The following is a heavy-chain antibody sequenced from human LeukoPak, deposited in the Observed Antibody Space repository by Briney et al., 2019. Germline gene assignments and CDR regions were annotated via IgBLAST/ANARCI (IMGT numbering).Heavy chain of an antibody. J-gene: IGHJ4*02. CDR2: ISAYNGNT. CDR1: GYTFTSYG. CDR3: ARDGSGYSSSWYGFAAIDY. Sequence: ASVKVSCKASGYTFTSYGISWGRQAPGQGLEWMGWISAYNGNTNYAQKLQGRVTMTTDTSTSTAYMELRSLRSDDTAVYYCARDGSGYSSSWYGFAAIDYWGQGTLVTVS. V-gene: IGHV1-18*01. D-gene: IGHD6-13*01.